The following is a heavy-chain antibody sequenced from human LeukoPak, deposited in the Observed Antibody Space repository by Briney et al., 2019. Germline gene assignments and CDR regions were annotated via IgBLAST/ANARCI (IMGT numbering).Heavy chain of an antibody. V-gene: IGHV1-46*01. CDR3: ARDCSSTSCYDSFDY. Sequence: GASVKVSCKASGYTFTSYYMHWVRQAPGQGLEWMGIINPSGGSTSYAQKFQGRVTMTRDMSTSTVYMELSSLRSEDTAVYYCARDCSSTSCYDSFDYWGQGTLVTVSS. CDR2: INPSGGST. J-gene: IGHJ4*02. CDR1: GYTFTSYY. D-gene: IGHD2-2*01.